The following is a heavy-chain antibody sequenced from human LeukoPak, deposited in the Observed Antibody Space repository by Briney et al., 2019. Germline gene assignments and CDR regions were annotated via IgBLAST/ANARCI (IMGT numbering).Heavy chain of an antibody. V-gene: IGHV3-30*02. CDR1: GFTFSSYG. J-gene: IGHJ4*02. Sequence: GGSLRLSCAASGFTFSSYGMHWVRQAPGKGLDWLTFIQYDGSNKHYADSVKGRFTVSRDNSKDTMYLQMNSLRAEDTAVYYCAKSPDYWGQGTLVTVSS. CDR3: AKSPDY. CDR2: IQYDGSNK.